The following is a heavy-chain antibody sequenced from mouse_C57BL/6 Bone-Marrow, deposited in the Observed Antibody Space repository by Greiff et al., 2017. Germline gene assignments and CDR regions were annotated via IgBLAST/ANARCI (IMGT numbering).Heavy chain of an antibody. CDR3: ARCRQCGRPYYYGG. Sequence: EVQLQQSGPELVKPGASVKISCKASGFTFTDYYMNWVKQSHGTSLEWIGDLNPNNGGTSYTPKFKGKATLTVDKSSSTAYMALRSLTSEDSAVYYCARCRQCGRPYYYGGWGQGTTLAASS. J-gene: IGHJ2*01. CDR1: GFTFTDYY. CDR2: LNPNNGGT. V-gene: IGHV1-26*01.